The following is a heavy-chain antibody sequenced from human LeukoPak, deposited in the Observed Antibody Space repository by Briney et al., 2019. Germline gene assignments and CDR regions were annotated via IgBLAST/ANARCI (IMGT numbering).Heavy chain of an antibody. V-gene: IGHV3-30*04. D-gene: IGHD6-19*01. J-gene: IGHJ4*02. Sequence: GGSLRLSCAASGFTFSSYAMHWVRQAPGKGLEWVAVISYDGSNKYYADSVKGRFTISRDNSKNTLYLQMNSLRAEDTAVYYCARGGYSSGWPKKRFDYWGQGTLVTVSS. CDR3: ARGGYSSGWPKKRFDY. CDR1: GFTFSSYA. CDR2: ISYDGSNK.